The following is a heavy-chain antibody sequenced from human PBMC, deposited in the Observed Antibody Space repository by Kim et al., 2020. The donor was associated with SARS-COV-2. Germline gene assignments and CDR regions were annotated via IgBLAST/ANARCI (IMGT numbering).Heavy chain of an antibody. V-gene: IGHV3-48*02. Sequence: GGSLRLSCAASGFTFSNFGMDWVRQAPGKGLEWVSYISINSGTIYFADSVKGRFTISRDNAKSSLWLQMNSLRDEDTAVYYCSRAGARYAFDLWGQGTMVTVSS. D-gene: IGHD3-16*01. CDR2: ISINSGTI. CDR1: GFTFSNFG. J-gene: IGHJ3*01. CDR3: SRAGARYAFDL.